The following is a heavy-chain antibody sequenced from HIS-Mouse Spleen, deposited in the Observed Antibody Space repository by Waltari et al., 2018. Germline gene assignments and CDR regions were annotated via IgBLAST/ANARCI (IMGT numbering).Heavy chain of an antibody. CDR2: ISYDGSNK. CDR3: AKDKHHAFDY. J-gene: IGHJ4*02. Sequence: QVQLVESGGGVVQPGRSLRLFCAAFGFTFSSYGMHWVRQAPGKGLEWVAVISYDGSNKYYADSVKGRFTISRDNSKNTLYLQMNSLRAEDTAVYYCAKDKHHAFDYWGQGTLVTVSS. V-gene: IGHV3-30*18. CDR1: GFTFSSYG.